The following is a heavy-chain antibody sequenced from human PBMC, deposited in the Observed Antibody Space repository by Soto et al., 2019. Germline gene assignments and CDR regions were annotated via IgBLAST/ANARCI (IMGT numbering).Heavy chain of an antibody. V-gene: IGHV3-30*18. CDR3: AKQPKSGYDPSVFFDY. CDR2: ISYDGSNK. J-gene: IGHJ4*02. Sequence: QVQLVESGGGVVQPGRSLRLSCAASGFTFSSYGMHWVRQAPGKGLEWVAGISYDGSNKYHADSVKGRFSVSRDNSRNTLNLQMRSLRGEDTAVYYCAKQPKSGYDPSVFFDYWGQGILVTVTS. CDR1: GFTFSSYG. D-gene: IGHD5-12*01.